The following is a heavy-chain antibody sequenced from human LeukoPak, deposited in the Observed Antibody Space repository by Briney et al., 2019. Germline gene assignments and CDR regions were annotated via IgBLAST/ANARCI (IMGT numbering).Heavy chain of an antibody. Sequence: GGSLRLSCAVSGSTFSSYWMHWVRQTPGKGLVWVSRISTDGSSTTYADSVKGRFTISRDNAKNTLYLQMHSLRAEDTAMYYCARGTQIFWGQGTLVTVSS. V-gene: IGHV3-74*01. D-gene: IGHD2/OR15-2a*01. J-gene: IGHJ4*02. CDR1: GSTFSSYW. CDR3: ARGTQIF. CDR2: ISTDGSST.